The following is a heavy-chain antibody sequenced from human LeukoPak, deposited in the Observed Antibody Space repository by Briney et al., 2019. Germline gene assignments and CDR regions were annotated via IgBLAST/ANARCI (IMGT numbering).Heavy chain of an antibody. D-gene: IGHD2-2*01. CDR2: ISGSGTGT. Sequence: GGSLRLSCAASGFTFSSSAMSWVRQAPGKGLYWVSAISGSGTGTYYADSVKGRFTISRDNSKNTLYLQMNSLRAEDTAVYYCAKWKNVVVPAALRRGYFDYWGQGTLVTVSS. J-gene: IGHJ4*02. V-gene: IGHV3-23*01. CDR1: GFTFSSSA. CDR3: AKWKNVVVPAALRRGYFDY.